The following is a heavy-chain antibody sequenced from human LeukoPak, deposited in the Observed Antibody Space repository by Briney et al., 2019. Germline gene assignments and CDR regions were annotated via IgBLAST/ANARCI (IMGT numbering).Heavy chain of an antibody. CDR2: IYSGGGA. Sequence: PGGSLRLSCAASGFTVSNNYMSWVRQAPGKGLEWVSIIYSGGGAYYADSVKGRFTISRDDSKNTLYLQMNSLRAEDTAVYFCARGASGGYWGQGTLVTVYS. V-gene: IGHV3-66*01. D-gene: IGHD6-25*01. CDR1: GFTVSNNY. CDR3: ARGASGGY. J-gene: IGHJ4*02.